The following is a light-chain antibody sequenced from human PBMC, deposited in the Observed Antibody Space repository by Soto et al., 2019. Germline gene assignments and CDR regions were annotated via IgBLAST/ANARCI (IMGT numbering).Light chain of an antibody. CDR1: QSISSH. Sequence: EVVMTQSPATLSVSPGERATLSCRASQSISSHLAWYQHKPGQPPRRLLYGASTRMTGIPARFSGSGSGTEFTLTISSLQSEDFAVYYCQQYDNWPRTFGQGTKVEIK. J-gene: IGKJ1*01. V-gene: IGKV3-15*01. CDR3: QQYDNWPRT. CDR2: GAS.